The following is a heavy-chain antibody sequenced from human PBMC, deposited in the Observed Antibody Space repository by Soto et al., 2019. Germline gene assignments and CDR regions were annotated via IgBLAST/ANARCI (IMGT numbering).Heavy chain of an antibody. V-gene: IGHV1-69*01. CDR2: IIPIFGTA. CDR1: GVTFSSYA. J-gene: IGHJ4*02. Sequence: QGQLVQSGAEVKKPGSSVKVSCKASGVTFSSYAISWVRQAPGQGLEWMGGIIPIFGTANYAQKFQGRVTITADESTSTAYMELSSLRSEDTAVYYCARGPYIVVVVAASDDFDYWGQGTLVTVSS. D-gene: IGHD2-15*01. CDR3: ARGPYIVVVVAASDDFDY.